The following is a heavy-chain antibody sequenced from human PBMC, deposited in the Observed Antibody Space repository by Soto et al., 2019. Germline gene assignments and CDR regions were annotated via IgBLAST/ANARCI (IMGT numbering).Heavy chain of an antibody. CDR1: GYTLTNYS. CDR3: ARAGNCTSTTCFSGWLDP. J-gene: IGHJ5*02. Sequence: ASVKVSCKASGYTLTNYSMHWVRQAPGQRLEWMGWINTDNGKTRDSQRFQDRVTLTRDTSANTAYMELSSLTYEDTAVCYCARAGNCTSTTCFSGWLDPWGQGTLVTVSS. D-gene: IGHD2-2*01. V-gene: IGHV1-3*04. CDR2: INTDNGKT.